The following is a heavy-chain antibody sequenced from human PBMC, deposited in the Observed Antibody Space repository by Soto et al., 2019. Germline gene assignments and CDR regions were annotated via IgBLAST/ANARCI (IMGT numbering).Heavy chain of an antibody. D-gene: IGHD3-10*01. CDR3: ARASWDRVRGVKEFDY. CDR1: GYTFTNDD. Sequence: QVQLVQSGAEVKKPGASVKVSCKASGYTFTNDDMHWVRQAPGQGLEWMGIINASTGTTSYAQKFQGRVTMTWDTSTSTVHMELSSLRSDDTAVYYCARASWDRVRGVKEFDYWGQGTLVTVSS. J-gene: IGHJ4*02. V-gene: IGHV1-46*01. CDR2: INASTGTT.